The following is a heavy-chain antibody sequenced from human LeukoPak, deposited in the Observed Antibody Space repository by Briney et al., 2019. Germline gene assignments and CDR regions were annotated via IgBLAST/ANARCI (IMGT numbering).Heavy chain of an antibody. D-gene: IGHD3-10*01. CDR3: ARDITMVRGVSYYFDY. Sequence: AGRSLRLSCAASGSTFSSYGMHWVRQAPGKGLEWVAVIWYDGSNKYYADSVKGRFTISRDNSKNTLYLQMNSLRAEDTAVYYCARDITMVRGVSYYFDYWGQGTLVTVSS. CDR1: GSTFSSYG. V-gene: IGHV3-33*01. CDR2: IWYDGSNK. J-gene: IGHJ4*02.